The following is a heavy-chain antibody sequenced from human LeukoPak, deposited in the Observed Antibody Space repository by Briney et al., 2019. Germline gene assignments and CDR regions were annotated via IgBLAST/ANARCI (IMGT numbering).Heavy chain of an antibody. CDR1: GFTFSSYE. Sequence: GGSLRLSCVASGFTFSSYEVSWVRQAPGKGLEWISYISSSGATIYYADSVKGRFTISRDSAKNSLYLQMNTLRAEDTALYYCATWSTIAWQDFDYWGQGTLVTVAS. V-gene: IGHV3-48*03. D-gene: IGHD2/OR15-2a*01. CDR2: ISSSGATI. J-gene: IGHJ4*02. CDR3: ATWSTIAWQDFDY.